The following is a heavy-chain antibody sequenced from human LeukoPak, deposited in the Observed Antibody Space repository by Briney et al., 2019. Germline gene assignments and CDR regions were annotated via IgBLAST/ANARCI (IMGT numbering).Heavy chain of an antibody. CDR3: TRGIAAAGDY. J-gene: IGHJ4*02. Sequence: GRSLRLSCTASGSTFGDYAMSWVRQAPGKGLEWVGFIRSKAYGGTTEYAASVKGRFTISRDDSKSIAYLQMNSLKTEDTAVYYCTRGIAAAGDYWGQGTPVTVSS. CDR2: IRSKAYGGTT. CDR1: GSTFGDYA. V-gene: IGHV3-49*04. D-gene: IGHD6-13*01.